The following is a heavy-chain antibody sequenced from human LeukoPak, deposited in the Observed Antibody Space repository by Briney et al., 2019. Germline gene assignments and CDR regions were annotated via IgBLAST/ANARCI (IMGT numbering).Heavy chain of an antibody. CDR2: IYHSGST. D-gene: IGHD3-10*01. CDR3: ARLSQSGGHYYGMDV. CDR1: GGSISSSNW. V-gene: IGHV4-4*02. Sequence: SETLSLTCAVSGGSISSSNWWSWVRQPPGKGLEWIGEIYHSGSTNYKPSLKSRVTISVDKSKNQFSLKLSSVTAADTAVYYCARLSQSGGHYYGMDVWGQGTTVTVSS. J-gene: IGHJ6*02.